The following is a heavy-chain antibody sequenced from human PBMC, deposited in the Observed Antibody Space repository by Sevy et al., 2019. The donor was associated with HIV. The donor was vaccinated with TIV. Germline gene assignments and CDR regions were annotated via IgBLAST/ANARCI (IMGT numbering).Heavy chain of an antibody. CDR2: INPSGGST. D-gene: IGHD3-10*01. J-gene: IGHJ6*02. V-gene: IGHV1-46*01. CDR3: ARGGGPGTMVRDSIYYYYYGMDV. CDR1: GYTFTSYY. Sequence: ASVKVSCKASGYTFTSYYMHWVRQAPGQGLEWMGIINPSGGSTSYAQKFQGRVTITRDTSTSTVYMELSSLRSEDTAVYYCARGGGPGTMVRDSIYYYYYGMDVWGQGTTVTVSS.